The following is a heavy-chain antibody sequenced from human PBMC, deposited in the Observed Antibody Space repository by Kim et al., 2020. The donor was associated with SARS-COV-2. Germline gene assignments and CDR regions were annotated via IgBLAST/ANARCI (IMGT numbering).Heavy chain of an antibody. J-gene: IGHJ5*01. CDR1: GLIFDDYG. Sequence: GGSLRLSFAASGLIFDDYGMNWVRQAPGRGLEWLSYISARSSSIYYADSVKGRFTISRDNAKNSLYLQMHSLRDEDTAIYYCARDLGYCDSTNCIGNWF. V-gene: IGHV3-48*02. CDR2: ISARSSSI. CDR3: ARDLGYCDSTNCIGNWF. D-gene: IGHD2-15*01.